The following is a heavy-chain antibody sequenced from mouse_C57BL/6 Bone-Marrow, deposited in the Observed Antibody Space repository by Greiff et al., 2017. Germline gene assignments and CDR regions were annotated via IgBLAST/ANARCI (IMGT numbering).Heavy chain of an antibody. D-gene: IGHD1-1*01. CDR1: GYTFTSYG. CDR3: ARWDYYGSSY. V-gene: IGHV1-81*01. J-gene: IGHJ2*01. Sequence: QVQLQQSGAELARPGASVKLSCTASGYTFTSYGISWVKQRTGQGLEWIGEIYPRSGNTYYNEKLKGKGTLTADKSSSPAYMVLRSLTSANSAVYFCARWDYYGSSYWGQGTTLTVSS. CDR2: IYPRSGNT.